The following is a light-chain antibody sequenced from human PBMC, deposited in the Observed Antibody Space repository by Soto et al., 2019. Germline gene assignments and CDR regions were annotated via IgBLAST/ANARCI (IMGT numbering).Light chain of an antibody. CDR3: QQYDSSPST. Sequence: EIVLTQSPGTLSLSPGERATLSCRASQSVSSSFLAWYQQKPGQAPRLLIYGASSRATGIPDRFSGCGSGTDFTLTISRLEPEDFAVYYCQQYDSSPSTFGPGTKVDIK. CDR2: GAS. V-gene: IGKV3-20*01. CDR1: QSVSSSF. J-gene: IGKJ3*01.